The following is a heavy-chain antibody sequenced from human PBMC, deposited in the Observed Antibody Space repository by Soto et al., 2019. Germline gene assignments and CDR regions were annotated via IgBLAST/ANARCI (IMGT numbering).Heavy chain of an antibody. D-gene: IGHD5-12*01. CDR2: IYYSGYT. V-gene: IGHV4-59*01. CDR3: XXXXXGSGYD. CDR1: GGSISSDY. Sequence: QVQLQESGPGLVKPSETLSLTCTVSGGSISSDYWSWIRQPPGKRLEWIGYIYYSGYTNYNPSLKSRVTISVATSKNHFXXXXXXXXXXXXXXXXXXXXXXGSGYDWGQGTLVTVXS. J-gene: IGHJ4*02.